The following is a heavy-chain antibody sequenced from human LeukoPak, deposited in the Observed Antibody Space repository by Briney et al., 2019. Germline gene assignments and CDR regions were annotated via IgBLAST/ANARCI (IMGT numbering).Heavy chain of an antibody. CDR3: ASQGSRDGYNYPLFR. CDR1: GGTFSSYA. Sequence: ASVKVSCKASGGTFSSYAISWVRQAPGQGLEWMGGIIPIFGTANYAQKFQGRVTITTDESTSTAYMEPSSLRSEDTAVYYCASQGSRDGYNYPLFRWGQGTLVTVSS. V-gene: IGHV1-69*05. J-gene: IGHJ4*02. CDR2: IIPIFGTA. D-gene: IGHD5-24*01.